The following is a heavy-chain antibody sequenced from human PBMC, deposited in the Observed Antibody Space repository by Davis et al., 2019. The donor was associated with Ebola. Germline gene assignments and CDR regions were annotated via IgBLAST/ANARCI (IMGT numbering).Heavy chain of an antibody. D-gene: IGHD1-1*01. J-gene: IGHJ4*02. Sequence: GESLKISCAASGFTFSSYAMSWVRQAPGKGLEWVSTISGSGGSTYYADSVKGRFTISRDNSKNTLYLQMNSLRAEDTAVYYCAKDPYKSPGSEGYFDYWGQGTLVTVSS. CDR2: ISGSGGST. CDR3: AKDPYKSPGSEGYFDY. V-gene: IGHV3-23*01. CDR1: GFTFSSYA.